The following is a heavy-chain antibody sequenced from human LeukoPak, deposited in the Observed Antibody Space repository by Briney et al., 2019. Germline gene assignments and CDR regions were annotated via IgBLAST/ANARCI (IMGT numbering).Heavy chain of an antibody. V-gene: IGHV3-48*03. CDR2: ISSRGSSI. D-gene: IGHD1-26*01. J-gene: IGHJ4*02. CDR3: ARDSGSYRGFDY. CDR1: EFXFSSYE. Sequence: PGGSLRLSCAASEFXFSSYEINWVRQAPGKGLEWISFISSRGSSIYYADSVKGRFTISRDNAKNSLYLQMNSLRAEDTAVYYCARDSGSYRGFDYWGQGTLVTVSS.